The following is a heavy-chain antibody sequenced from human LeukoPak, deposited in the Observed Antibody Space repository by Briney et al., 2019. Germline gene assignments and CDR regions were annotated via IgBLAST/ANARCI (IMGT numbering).Heavy chain of an antibody. CDR2: ISGSGGST. J-gene: IGHJ4*02. D-gene: IGHD3-22*01. V-gene: IGHV3-23*01. CDR3: ARLDTGYDSSGYYFDY. CDR1: GFTFSSYA. Sequence: PGGSLRLSCAASGFTFSSYAMSWVRQAPGKGLEWVSAISGSGGSTYYADSVKGRFTISRDNSKNTLYLQMNSLRAEDTAVYYCARLDTGYDSSGYYFDYWGQGTLVTVSS.